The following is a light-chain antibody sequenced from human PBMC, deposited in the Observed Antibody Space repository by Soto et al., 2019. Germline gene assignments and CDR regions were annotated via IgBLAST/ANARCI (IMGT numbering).Light chain of an antibody. Sequence: QCLLTQAACVSGSRGQSVTISCTGTSSDVGGYNYVCWYQQQSGKAPKLMIHEVSNRPSGVSNRFSGSKSGNTASLTISGLQAEDEADYYRSSYTSSRAYVFGIGTKVTVL. CDR3: SSYTSSRAYV. J-gene: IGLJ1*01. CDR1: SSDVGGYNY. V-gene: IGLV2-14*01. CDR2: EVS.